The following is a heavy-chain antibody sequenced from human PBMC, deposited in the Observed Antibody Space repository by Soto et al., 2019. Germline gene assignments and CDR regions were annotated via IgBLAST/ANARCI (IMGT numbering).Heavy chain of an antibody. CDR3: SAEGPIVVVPAAMGSVGWFDP. J-gene: IGHJ5*02. CDR2: IIPILGIA. V-gene: IGHV1-69*02. Sequence: SVKVSCKASGGTFSSYTISWVRQAPGQGLEWMGRIIPILGIANYAQKFQGRVTITADKSTSTAYMELSSLRSEDTAVYYCSAEGPIVVVPAAMGSVGWFDPWGQGTLVTVSS. CDR1: GGTFSSYT. D-gene: IGHD2-2*01.